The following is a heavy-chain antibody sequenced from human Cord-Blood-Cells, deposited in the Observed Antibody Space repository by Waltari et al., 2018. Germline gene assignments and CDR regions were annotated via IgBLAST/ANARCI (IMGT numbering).Heavy chain of an antibody. CDR1: GYTLPSYD. D-gene: IGHD4-17*01. V-gene: IGHV1-8*03. CDR2: MNPNSGNT. J-gene: IGHJ4*02. Sequence: QVQLVQSGAEVKKPGASVKVSCKASGYTLPSYDINRVRQATGQGLEWIGWMNPNSGNTGYTQKFQGRVTITRNTSISTAYMELSSLRSEDTAVYYCARGVGEMTTVTFDYWGQGTLVTVSS. CDR3: ARGVGEMTTVTFDY.